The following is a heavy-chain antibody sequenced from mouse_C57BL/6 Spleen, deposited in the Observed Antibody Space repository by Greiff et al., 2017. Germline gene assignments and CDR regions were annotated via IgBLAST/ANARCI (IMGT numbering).Heavy chain of an antibody. CDR2: INPSNGGT. D-gene: IGHD2-3*01. V-gene: IGHV1-53*01. CDR1: GYTFTSYW. CDR3: ARRGGYSAWFAY. Sequence: QVQLQQPGTELVKPGASVKLSCKASGYTFTSYWMHWVKQRPGQGLEWIGNINPSNGGTNYNEKFKSKATLTVDQSSSTAYMQLSSLTSEYSAVYYCARRGGYSAWFAYWGQGTLVTVSA. J-gene: IGHJ3*01.